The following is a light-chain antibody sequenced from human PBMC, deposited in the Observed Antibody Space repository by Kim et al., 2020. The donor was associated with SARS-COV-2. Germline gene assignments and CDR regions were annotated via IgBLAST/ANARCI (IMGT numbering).Light chain of an antibody. CDR2: DAS. CDR3: QQFNNYPIT. J-gene: IGKJ5*01. Sequence: AIQLTQSPSSLSAYVGDRVSITCRASQDITSALAWYQQKPGKAPKFLIYDASSLESGVPLRFSGSGSGTDFTLTISSLQPEDFATYYCQQFNNYPITFGQGTRLEIK. CDR1: QDITSA. V-gene: IGKV1D-13*01.